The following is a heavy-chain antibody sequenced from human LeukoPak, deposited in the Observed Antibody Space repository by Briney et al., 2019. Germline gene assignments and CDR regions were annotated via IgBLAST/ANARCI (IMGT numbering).Heavy chain of an antibody. V-gene: IGHV3-74*01. Sequence: GGSLRLSCAASGFTFSNYWMHWVRQTPGKGLVWVSRINSDASVTTYADSVKGRFTISRDNSKNTLYLQMNSLRAEDTAVYYCARPFYYGSGRHYYMDVWGKGTTVTVSS. D-gene: IGHD3-10*01. CDR1: GFTFSNYW. CDR2: INSDASVT. J-gene: IGHJ6*03. CDR3: ARPFYYGSGRHYYMDV.